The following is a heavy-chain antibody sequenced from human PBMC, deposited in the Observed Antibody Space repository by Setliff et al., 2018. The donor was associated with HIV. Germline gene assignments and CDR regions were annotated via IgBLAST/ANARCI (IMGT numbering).Heavy chain of an antibody. D-gene: IGHD3-10*01. J-gene: IGHJ4*02. CDR1: GYTFTTYA. CDR3: ARDDYGSGSHGDY. V-gene: IGHV1-3*03. Sequence: GASVKVSCKASGYTFTTYAIHWVRQAPGQRLEWMGWINTGNGNTKYSQEFQGRVTITRDTSASTAYMELSSLRSEDMAVYYCARDDYGSGSHGDYWGQGTLVTVSS. CDR2: INTGNGNT.